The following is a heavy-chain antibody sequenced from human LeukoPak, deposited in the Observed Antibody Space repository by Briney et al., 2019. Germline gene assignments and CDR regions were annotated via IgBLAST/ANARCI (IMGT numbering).Heavy chain of an antibody. CDR3: XXXKGDGYXXXXP. CDR2: IYSGGST. J-gene: IGHJ5*02. V-gene: IGHV3-53*01. CDR1: GFTVSSNY. D-gene: IGHD5-24*01. Sequence: GGSLRLSCGASGFTVSSNYMRWVRQAPGKGVEWVSVIYSGGSTYYADYVKGRFTISRENPKNTLYLRQQSSRVEDAAVYYGXXXKGDGYXXXXPXGQGTLATVSA.